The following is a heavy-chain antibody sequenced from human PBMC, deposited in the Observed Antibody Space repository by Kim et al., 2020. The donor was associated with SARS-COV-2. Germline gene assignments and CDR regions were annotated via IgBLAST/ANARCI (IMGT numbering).Heavy chain of an antibody. CDR1: GFTFSSYG. CDR2: ISYDGSNK. Sequence: GGSLRLSCAASGFTFSSYGMHWVRQAPGKGLEWVAVISYDGSNKYYADSVKGRFTISRDNSKNTLYLQMNSLRAEDTAVYYCAKDPTYYDILTGYYNGGYFDYWGQGTLVTVSS. V-gene: IGHV3-30*18. D-gene: IGHD3-9*01. J-gene: IGHJ4*02. CDR3: AKDPTYYDILTGYYNGGYFDY.